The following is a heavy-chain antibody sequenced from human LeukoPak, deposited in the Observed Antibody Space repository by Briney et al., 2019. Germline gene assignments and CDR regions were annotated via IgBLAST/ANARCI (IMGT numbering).Heavy chain of an antibody. V-gene: IGHV1-2*02. CDR3: ARLERSMTCSGGSCYSHGWFDP. D-gene: IGHD2-15*01. Sequence: GASVKVSCKASGYTFTGYYMHWVRQAPGQGLEWMGWINPNSGGTNYAQKFQGRVTMTRDTSISTAYMELSRLRSDDTAVYYCARLERSMTCSGGSCYSHGWFDPWGQGTLVTVS. CDR2: INPNSGGT. J-gene: IGHJ5*02. CDR1: GYTFTGYY.